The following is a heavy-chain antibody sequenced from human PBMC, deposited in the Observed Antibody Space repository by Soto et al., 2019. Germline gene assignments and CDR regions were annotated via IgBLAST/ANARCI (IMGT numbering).Heavy chain of an antibody. CDR1: GFTFSSYW. Sequence: PGGSLRLSCAASGFTFSSYWISWGRQAPGKGLEWVANIKQDGSEKYYVDSVKGRFTISRDNAKNSLYLQMNSLRAEDTAVYYCARDPLIWFGELEGMLDVWGQGTTVTVSS. CDR3: ARDPLIWFGELEGMLDV. CDR2: IKQDGSEK. V-gene: IGHV3-7*03. D-gene: IGHD3-10*01. J-gene: IGHJ6*02.